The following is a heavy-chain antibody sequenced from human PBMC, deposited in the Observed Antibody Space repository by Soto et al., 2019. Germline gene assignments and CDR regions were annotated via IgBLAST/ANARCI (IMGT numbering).Heavy chain of an antibody. CDR2: INAGNGHT. CDR1: GYMFSSYV. CDR3: AEDCTGATCYVGACDL. V-gene: IGHV1-3*05. J-gene: IGHJ3*01. Sequence: QVLLVQSGAEEKKPGASVKVSCKASGYMFSSYVMHWVRQAPGQRLEWMGWINAGNGHTEYSQKFQVRVTIKSDTSANTANVELRGLGFEVTVVYFCAEDCTGATCYVGACDLWGQGTKVIVSS. D-gene: IGHD2-8*02.